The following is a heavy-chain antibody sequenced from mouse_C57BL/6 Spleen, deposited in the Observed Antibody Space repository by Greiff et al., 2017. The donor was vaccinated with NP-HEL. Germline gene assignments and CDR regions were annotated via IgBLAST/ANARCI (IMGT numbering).Heavy chain of an antibody. CDR3: ASTYDGYYEGYFDV. V-gene: IGHV3-1*01. CDR1: GYSITSGYD. CDR2: ISYSGST. Sequence: EVQLQQSGPGMVKPSQSLSLTCTVTGYSITSGYDWHWIRHFPGNKLEWMGYISYSGSTNYNPSLKSRISITHDTSKNHFFLKLNSVTTEDTATYYCASTYDGYYEGYFDVWGTGTTVTVSS. D-gene: IGHD2-3*01. J-gene: IGHJ1*03.